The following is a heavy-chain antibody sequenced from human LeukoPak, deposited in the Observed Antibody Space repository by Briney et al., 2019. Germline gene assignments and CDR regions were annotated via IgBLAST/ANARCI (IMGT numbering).Heavy chain of an antibody. V-gene: IGHV3-23*01. CDR1: GFTFSTYA. Sequence: GGSLRLSCAASGFTFSTYAITWVRQAPGKGLERVSSISASGGSTFYADSVKGRFTISRDNSKNTLFLQMNSLRAEDTAVYYCAKRGETQHYFDYWGQGTLVTVSS. CDR2: ISASGGST. J-gene: IGHJ4*02. CDR3: AKRGETQHYFDY. D-gene: IGHD6-13*01.